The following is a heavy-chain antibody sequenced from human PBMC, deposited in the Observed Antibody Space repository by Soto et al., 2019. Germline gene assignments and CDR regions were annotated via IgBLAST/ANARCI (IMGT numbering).Heavy chain of an antibody. CDR1: GFSLSNARMG. D-gene: IGHD5-18*01. J-gene: IGHJ4*02. V-gene: IGHV2-26*01. CDR2: IFSNDEK. CDR3: ARIRGIQLWEFDY. Sequence: QVTLKESGPVLVKPTETLTLTCTVSGFSLSNARMGVSWIRQPPGKALEWLAHIFSNDEKSYSTSLKSRLTTTKDHSQRQGALTVANMDPVDTATYYCARIRGIQLWEFDYWGQGTLVTVSS.